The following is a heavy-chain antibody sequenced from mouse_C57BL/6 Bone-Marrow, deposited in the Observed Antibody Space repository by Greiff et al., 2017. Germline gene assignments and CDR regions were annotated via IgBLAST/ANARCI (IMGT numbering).Heavy chain of an antibody. D-gene: IGHD1-2*01. V-gene: IGHV1-55*01. CDR2: IYPGSGST. J-gene: IGHJ2*01. CDR1: GYTFTSYW. Sequence: VQLQQPGAELVKPGASVKMSCKASGYTFTSYWITWVKQRPGQGLEWIGDIYPGSGSTNYNEKFKSKATLTVDTSSSTAYMQLSSLTSEDSAVYYCARDITTRGDYVDYWGQGTTLTVSS. CDR3: ARDITTRGDYVDY.